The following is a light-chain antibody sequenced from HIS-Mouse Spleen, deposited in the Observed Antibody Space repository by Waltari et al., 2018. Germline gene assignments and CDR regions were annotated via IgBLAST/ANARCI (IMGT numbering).Light chain of an antibody. CDR3: CSYAGSSTFVV. CDR1: RSGVGSYNL. V-gene: IGLV2-23*01. J-gene: IGLJ2*01. Sequence: QSALTQPASVSASPGQSLTIPCTGTRSGVGSYNLLSWYQQHPGKAPKLMIYEGSKRPSGVSNRFSGSKSGNTASLTISGLQAEDEADYYCCSYAGSSTFVVFGGGTKLTVL. CDR2: EGS.